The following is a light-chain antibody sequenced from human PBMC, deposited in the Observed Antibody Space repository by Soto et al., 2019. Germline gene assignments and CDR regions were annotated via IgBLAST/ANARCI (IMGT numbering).Light chain of an antibody. Sequence: EIVLTQSPGTLSLSPGERATLSCRASRSVTTFLAWYQLRPGQAPRLLISEASNRAAGIPARFSGSGSGTDFTLTISSLEPEDFAVYYCQQSHNWPRTFGQGTKVEIK. CDR1: RSVTTF. CDR2: EAS. CDR3: QQSHNWPRT. V-gene: IGKV3-11*01. J-gene: IGKJ1*01.